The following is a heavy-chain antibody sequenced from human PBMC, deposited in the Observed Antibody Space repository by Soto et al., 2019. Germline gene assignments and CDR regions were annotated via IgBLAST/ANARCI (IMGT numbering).Heavy chain of an antibody. CDR3: ARDDDYGWGGYFDY. CDR2: IIPIFGTA. J-gene: IGHJ4*02. Sequence: QVQLVQSGADVKKPGSSVKVSCKASGGTFSSYAISWVRQAPGQGLEWMGGIIPIFGTANYAQKFQGRVTITADASTSIAYMGMSCLRSEDTAVYYCARDDDYGWGGYFDYWGQGTLVTVSS. V-gene: IGHV1-69*01. CDR1: GGTFSSYA. D-gene: IGHD4-17*01.